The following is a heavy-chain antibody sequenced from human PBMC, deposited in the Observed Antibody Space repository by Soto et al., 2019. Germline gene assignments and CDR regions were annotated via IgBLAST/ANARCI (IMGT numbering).Heavy chain of an antibody. Sequence: ASETLSLTCTVYGGSFSGYYWSWIRQPPGKGLEWIGEINHSGSTNYNPSLKSRVTISVDTSKNQFSLKLSSVTAADTAVYYCARGSGWLRLNADYWGQGTLVTVSS. CDR3: ARGSGWLRLNADY. J-gene: IGHJ4*02. V-gene: IGHV4-34*01. D-gene: IGHD6-19*01. CDR2: INHSGST. CDR1: GGSFSGYY.